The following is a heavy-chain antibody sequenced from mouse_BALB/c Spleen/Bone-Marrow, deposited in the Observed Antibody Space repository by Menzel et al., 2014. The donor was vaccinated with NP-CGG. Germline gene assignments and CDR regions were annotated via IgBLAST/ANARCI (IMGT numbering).Heavy chain of an antibody. CDR2: SRNKAKYYTT. V-gene: IGHV7-1*02. CDR3: ARDVGYGNYFVY. CDR1: GFTFSDFY. J-gene: IGHJ3*01. D-gene: IGHD2-10*02. Sequence: EVKLVESGGGLVQPGDSLRLSCATSGFTFSDFYMEWVRQPPGKRLEWIAASRNKAKYYTTEYSVSVKGRFIVSRDTYQSVLYLQMNALRAEDTDIYYSARDVGYGNYFVYWGQGTLVTASA.